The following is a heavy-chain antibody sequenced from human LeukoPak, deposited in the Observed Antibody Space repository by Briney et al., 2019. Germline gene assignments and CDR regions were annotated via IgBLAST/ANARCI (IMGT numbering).Heavy chain of an antibody. D-gene: IGHD5-12*01. V-gene: IGHV4-31*03. CDR2: IYYSGST. CDR1: GGSISSGGYY. CDR3: AKHSGYGVYYFDY. Sequence: SQTLPLTCSVSGGSISSGGYYWSWIRQHPGKGLEWIGYIYYSGSTYYNPSLKSRITISVDTSKNQFSLKLNSVTAADTAVYYCAKHSGYGVYYFDYWGQGTLVTVSS. J-gene: IGHJ4*02.